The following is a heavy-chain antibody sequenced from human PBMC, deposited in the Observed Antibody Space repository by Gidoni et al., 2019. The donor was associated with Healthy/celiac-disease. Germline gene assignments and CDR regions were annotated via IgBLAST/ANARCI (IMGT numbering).Heavy chain of an antibody. CDR3: ARGSCSGGSCYTIYYYYYMDV. D-gene: IGHD2-15*01. CDR1: GGTFSSYA. Sequence: QVQLVQSGAEVKKPGSSVKVSCKASGGTFSSYAISLVRQAPGQGLEWMGGIIPIFGTANYAQKFQGRVTITADESTSTAYMELSSLRSEDTAVYYCARGSCSGGSCYTIYYYYYMDVWGKGTTVTVSS. J-gene: IGHJ6*03. V-gene: IGHV1-69*01. CDR2: IIPIFGTA.